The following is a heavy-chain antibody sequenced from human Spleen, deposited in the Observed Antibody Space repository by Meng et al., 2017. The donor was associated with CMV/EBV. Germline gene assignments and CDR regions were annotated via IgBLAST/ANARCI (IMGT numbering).Heavy chain of an antibody. V-gene: IGHV1-2*02. CDR1: GYTFTAYY. J-gene: IGHJ5*02. D-gene: IGHD4-17*01. CDR2: INPNSGGT. CDR3: ARGPTPPYGDPHPLDWFDP. Sequence: ASVKVSCKASGYTFTAYYMHWVRQAPGQGLEWMGWINPNSGGTNYAQKFQGRVTMTRDTSISTAYMELSRLRSDDTAVYYCARGPTPPYGDPHPLDWFDPWGQGTLVTVSS.